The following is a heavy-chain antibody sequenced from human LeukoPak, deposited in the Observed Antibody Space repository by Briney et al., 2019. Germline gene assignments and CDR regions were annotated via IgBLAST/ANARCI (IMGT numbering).Heavy chain of an antibody. CDR1: GFTFSSYA. CDR2: ISSNGGST. V-gene: IGHV3-64*01. J-gene: IGHJ4*02. D-gene: IGHD6-6*01. Sequence: PGGSLRLSCAASGFTFSSYAMHWVRQAPGKGLEYVSAISSNGGSTYYANSVKGRFTISRDNSKNTLYLQMGSLRAEDMAVYYCARGGNEYSSSSFLEPEHFDYWGQGTLVTVSS. CDR3: ARGGNEYSSSSFLEPEHFDY.